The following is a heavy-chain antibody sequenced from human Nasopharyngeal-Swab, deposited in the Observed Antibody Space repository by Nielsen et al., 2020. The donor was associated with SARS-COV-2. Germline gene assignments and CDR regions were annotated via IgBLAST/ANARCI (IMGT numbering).Heavy chain of an antibody. J-gene: IGHJ4*02. CDR2: IYYSGST. V-gene: IGHV4-31*03. CDR3: ARAGTIFGVVIIHFDY. D-gene: IGHD3-3*01. Sequence: SETLSLTCTVSGGSISSGGYYWSWIRQHPGKGLEWIGYIYYSGSTYYNPSLKGRVTISVDTSKNQFSLKLSSVTAADTAVYYCARAGTIFGVVIIHFDYWGQGTLVTVSS. CDR1: GGSISSGGYY.